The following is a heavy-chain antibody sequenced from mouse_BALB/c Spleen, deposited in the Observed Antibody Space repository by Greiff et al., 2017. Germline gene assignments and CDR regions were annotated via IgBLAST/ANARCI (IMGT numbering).Heavy chain of an antibody. CDR2: IDPSDSYT. J-gene: IGHJ2*01. CDR1: GYTFTSYW. V-gene: IGHV1-69*02. D-gene: IGHD1-1*01. Sequence: QVQLKQPGAELVKPGASVKLSCKASGYTFTSYWMHWVKQRPGQGLEWIGEIDPSDSYTNYNQKFKGKATLTVDKSSSTAYMQLSSLTSEDSAVYYCARKGTTVDYFDYWGQGTTLTVSS. CDR3: ARKGTTVDYFDY.